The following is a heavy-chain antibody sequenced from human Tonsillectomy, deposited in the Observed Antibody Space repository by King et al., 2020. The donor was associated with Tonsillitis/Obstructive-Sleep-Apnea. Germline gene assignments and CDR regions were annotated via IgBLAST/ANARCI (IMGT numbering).Heavy chain of an antibody. CDR2: TYYRSKWYS. CDR3: ARRRVGGAFDI. J-gene: IGHJ3*02. Sequence: VQLQQSGPGLVKPSQPLSLPCAISGDSVSSNSAAWTWLRQSPSRGLEWLGRTYYRSKWYSDYAVSVKSRITINPDISENQFSLQLNSVTPEDTAVYYCARRRVGGAFDIWGQGTMVTVSS. CDR1: GDSVSSNSAA. D-gene: IGHD3-16*01. V-gene: IGHV6-1*01.